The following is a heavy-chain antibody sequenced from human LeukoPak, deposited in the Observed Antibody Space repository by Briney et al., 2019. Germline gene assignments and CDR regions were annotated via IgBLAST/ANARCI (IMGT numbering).Heavy chain of an antibody. CDR1: GFTFSGYA. V-gene: IGHV3-64D*06. Sequence: PPGGSLRLSCSASGFTFSGYAVHWVRQAPGKGLEHVSVIVSTGGSTYYADSVKGRFTVSRDNSKNTLYLQMSSLRAEDTAVYYCVKSYSSSWYAFDIWGQGTMVTVSS. D-gene: IGHD6-13*01. CDR3: VKSYSSSWYAFDI. J-gene: IGHJ3*02. CDR2: IVSTGGST.